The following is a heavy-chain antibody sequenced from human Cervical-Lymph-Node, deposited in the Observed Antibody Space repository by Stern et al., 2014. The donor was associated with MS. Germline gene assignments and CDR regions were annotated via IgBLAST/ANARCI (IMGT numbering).Heavy chain of an antibody. CDR2: INSDGSST. V-gene: IGHV3-74*02. D-gene: IGHD2-8*01. J-gene: IGHJ6*02. CDR3: ARSNYGMDV. CDR1: GFIFSSQW. Sequence: EVHLVESGGGVVQPGGSLRLSCVASGFIFSSQWMHWVRQAPGKGLVWVSRINSDGSSTTYADFVKGRFTISRDNAKKTLYLQMDSLRAEDTAVYYCARSNYGMDVWGQGTTVTVSS.